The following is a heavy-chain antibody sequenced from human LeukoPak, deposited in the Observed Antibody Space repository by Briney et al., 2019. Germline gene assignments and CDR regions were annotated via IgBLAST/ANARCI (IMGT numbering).Heavy chain of an antibody. CDR3: ARDDPDILNSYGMDV. Sequence: ASVTVSCTASGYTFTSYYMHWVRQAPGQGLEWMGIINPSGGSTSYAQKFQGRVTMTRDTSISTAYMELSRLRSDDTAVYYCARDDPDILNSYGMDVWGQGTTVTVSS. D-gene: IGHD3-9*01. CDR2: INPSGGST. CDR1: GYTFTSYY. V-gene: IGHV1-46*01. J-gene: IGHJ6*02.